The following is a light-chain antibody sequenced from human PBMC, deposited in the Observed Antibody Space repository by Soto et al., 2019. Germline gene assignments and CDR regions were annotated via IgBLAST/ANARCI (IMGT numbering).Light chain of an antibody. J-gene: IGKJ5*01. CDR3: QHYGSSLSIT. CDR2: GAS. CDR1: QSVSSNY. Sequence: EIVLTQSPGTLSLSPGERATLSCRARQSVSSNYLAWYQQKPGRAPRLLIYGASSRATGIPDRFSGSGSGTDFTLTISRLEPEDFAVYYCQHYGSSLSITFGQGTRLEMK. V-gene: IGKV3-20*01.